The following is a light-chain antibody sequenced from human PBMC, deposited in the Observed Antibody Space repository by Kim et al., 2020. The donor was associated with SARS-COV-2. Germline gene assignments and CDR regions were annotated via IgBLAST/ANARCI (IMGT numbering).Light chain of an antibody. J-gene: IGKJ2*01. CDR1: QSISSY. Sequence: SVGDRVTITCRASQSISSYLNWYQQKPGKAPKLLIYAASSLQSGVPSRFSGSGSGTDFTLTISSLQPEDFATYYCQQSYSTLRYTFGQGTKLEI. V-gene: IGKV1-39*01. CDR3: QQSYSTLRYT. CDR2: AAS.